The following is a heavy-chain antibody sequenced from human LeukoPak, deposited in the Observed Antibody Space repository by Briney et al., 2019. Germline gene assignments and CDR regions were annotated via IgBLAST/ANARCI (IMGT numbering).Heavy chain of an antibody. Sequence: GGSLRLSCAASGFTLSDYYMSWIRQAPGKGLEWVSYISSSSSYTNYADSVKGRFTISRDNAKNSLYLQMNSLRAEDTAVYYCARAPIYSGSYYHYYYGMDVWGQGTTVTVSS. CDR1: GFTLSDYY. J-gene: IGHJ6*02. CDR2: ISSSSSYT. D-gene: IGHD1-26*01. V-gene: IGHV3-11*05. CDR3: ARAPIYSGSYYHYYYGMDV.